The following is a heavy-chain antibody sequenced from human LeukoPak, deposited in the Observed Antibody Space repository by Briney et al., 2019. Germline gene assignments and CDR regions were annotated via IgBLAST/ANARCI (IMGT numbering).Heavy chain of an antibody. Sequence: SETLSLTCTVSGVSISSSNSYWGWIRQPPGKGLEWIGSIYYSGNTYYNASLKSQVSISIDTSKNQFSLRLTSVTAADTAVYYCATRGDYSDTSGNFYDALDIWGQGTMVTVSS. J-gene: IGHJ3*02. V-gene: IGHV4-39*01. CDR3: ATRGDYSDTSGNFYDALDI. D-gene: IGHD3-22*01. CDR2: IYYSGNT. CDR1: GVSISSSNSY.